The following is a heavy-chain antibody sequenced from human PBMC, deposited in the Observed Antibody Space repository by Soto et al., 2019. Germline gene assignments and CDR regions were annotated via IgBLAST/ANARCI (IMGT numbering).Heavy chain of an antibody. CDR2: ISYDGSNK. V-gene: IGHV3-30-3*01. D-gene: IGHD7-27*01. J-gene: IGHJ5*02. CDR1: GFTFSSYA. Sequence: SLSLSCAASGFTFSSYAMHWVRQAPGKGLEWVAVISYDGSNKYYADSVKGRFTISRDNSKNTLYLQMNSLRAEDTAVYYCARDPPGPWGQGTLVTVSS. CDR3: ARDPPGP.